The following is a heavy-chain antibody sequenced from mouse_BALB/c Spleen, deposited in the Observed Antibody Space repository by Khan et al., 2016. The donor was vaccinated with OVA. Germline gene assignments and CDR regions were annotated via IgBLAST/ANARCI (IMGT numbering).Heavy chain of an antibody. J-gene: IGHJ2*01. V-gene: IGHV1-63*02. CDR2: TYPGGGYT. D-gene: IGHD3-1*01. CDR3: ARRGAARATCDYFDY. CDR1: GYTFTNYW. Sequence: VQLQQSGAELVRPGTSVKMSCKAAGYTFTNYWIGWVKQRPGHGLEWIGDTYPGGGYTNYNENFKGKVTLTADTSSSTAYMQLRGLPSEDSAIFYCARRGAARATCDYFDYWGQGTTLTVSS.